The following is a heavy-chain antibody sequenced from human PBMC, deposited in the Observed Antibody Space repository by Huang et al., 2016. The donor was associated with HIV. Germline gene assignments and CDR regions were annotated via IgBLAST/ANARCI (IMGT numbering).Heavy chain of an antibody. D-gene: IGHD3-3*01. CDR2: LYYTGKR. CDR1: GGSINTGRYY. CDR3: ARNHDFWRGRMFAISYFDV. V-gene: IGHV4-39*01. J-gene: IGHJ2*01. Sequence: QMRFQESGPGLVKPSGTLSLTCNVSGGSINTGRYYWGWIRQPPGKGLEWVGSLYYTGKRSDDPALKGRLTMSADTSKNQFSLNLSAVTAADTAIYYCARNHDFWRGRMFAISYFDVWGRGTLVTVAS.